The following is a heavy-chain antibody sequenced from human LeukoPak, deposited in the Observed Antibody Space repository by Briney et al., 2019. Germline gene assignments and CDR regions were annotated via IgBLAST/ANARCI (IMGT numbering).Heavy chain of an antibody. V-gene: IGHV3-33*06. J-gene: IGHJ4*02. Sequence: GRSLRLSCAASGFTFSSYGMHWVRQAPGKGLDWVAVIWYDGNNQYYADSVKGRFTISRDNSKNTLFLQMNSLRADDTAVYYCAKDYCSGGRCYRYWGQGTLVTVSS. CDR1: GFTFSSYG. CDR2: IWYDGNNQ. D-gene: IGHD2-15*01. CDR3: AKDYCSGGRCYRY.